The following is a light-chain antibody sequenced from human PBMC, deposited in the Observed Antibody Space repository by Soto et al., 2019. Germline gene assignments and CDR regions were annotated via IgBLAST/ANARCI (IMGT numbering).Light chain of an antibody. CDR3: AAWDDSLNGHVV. CDR2: SNN. CDR1: SSNIGSNT. J-gene: IGLJ2*01. Sequence: QSVLTQPPSASGTPGQRVTISCSGRSSNIGSNTVNWYQQLPGTAPKLRIYSNNQRPSGVPDRFSGSKSGTSASLAISGLQSEDEADYYCAAWDDSLNGHVVFGGGTKLTVL. V-gene: IGLV1-44*01.